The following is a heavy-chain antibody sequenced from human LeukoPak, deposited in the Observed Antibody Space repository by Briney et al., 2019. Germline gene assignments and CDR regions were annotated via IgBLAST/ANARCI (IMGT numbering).Heavy chain of an antibody. Sequence: GESLKISCKGSGYSFTSYWIGWVRQMPGKGLEWMGTIYPGDSDTRYSPSFQGQVTISADKSISTAYLQWSSLKASDTAMYYGARPPKYSSGEKPPPFFDCWGQGTLVTVSS. D-gene: IGHD6-19*01. CDR1: GYSFTSYW. CDR3: ARPPKYSSGEKPPPFFDC. CDR2: IYPGDSDT. J-gene: IGHJ4*02. V-gene: IGHV5-51*01.